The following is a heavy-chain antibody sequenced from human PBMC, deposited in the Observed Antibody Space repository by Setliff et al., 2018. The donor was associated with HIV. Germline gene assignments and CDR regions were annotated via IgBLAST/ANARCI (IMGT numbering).Heavy chain of an antibody. CDR2: IYTSGST. CDR3: AKSSPSIGYISDH. Sequence: SETLSLTCTVSGGSISSDNYYWNWIRQPAGKGLEWIGHIYTSGSTNYNPSLKSRVTISTDTSKNQFSLNVRSVTAADTAVYFCAKSSPSIGYISDHWGQGTLVTVSS. V-gene: IGHV4-61*09. J-gene: IGHJ4*02. CDR1: GGSISSDNYY. D-gene: IGHD5-12*01.